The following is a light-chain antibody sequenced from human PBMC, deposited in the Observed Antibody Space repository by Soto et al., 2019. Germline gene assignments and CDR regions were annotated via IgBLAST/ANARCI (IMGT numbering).Light chain of an antibody. J-gene: IGLJ1*01. CDR3: ISYTSSSLYV. CDR1: SRDVGGYNY. CDR2: DVS. Sequence: QSVLTQPASVSGSPGQSITISCTGTSRDVGGYNYVSWYQQHPGKAPELMIHDVSNRPSGVSNRFSGSKSGNTASLTISGLQAEDEAEYYCISYTSSSLYVFGTGTKRTVL. V-gene: IGLV2-14*01.